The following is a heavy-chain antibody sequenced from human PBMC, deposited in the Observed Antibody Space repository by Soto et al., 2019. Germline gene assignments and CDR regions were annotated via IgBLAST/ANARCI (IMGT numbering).Heavy chain of an antibody. J-gene: IGHJ4*02. CDR2: ISSSGSTI. D-gene: IGHD5-18*01. Sequence: GGSLRLSCTSSVFTFSDYYMSCIRHSPGKWLEWVSYISSSGSTIYYADSVKGRFTISRDNAKNSLYLQMNSLRAEDTAVYYCARERTVDKDMVFEYWGQGTLVTVSS. V-gene: IGHV3-11*01. CDR3: ARERTVDKDMVFEY. CDR1: VFTFSDYY.